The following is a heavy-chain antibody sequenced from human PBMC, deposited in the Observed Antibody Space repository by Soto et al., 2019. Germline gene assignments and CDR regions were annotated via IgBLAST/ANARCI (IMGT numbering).Heavy chain of an antibody. CDR1: GGSISGSNFY. CDR2: IYYSGNT. J-gene: IGHJ5*02. CDR3: GRHDLGSGWQPNNCFDP. Sequence: SETLSLTCTVSGGSISGSNFYWGWIRQPPGKGLEWIGSIYYSGNTFYNASLKSRATVSVDTSNNRFSLRLPSATAADTPVYYCGRHDLGSGWQPNNCFDPGCQGTLVTVYS. D-gene: IGHD6-19*01. V-gene: IGHV4-39*01.